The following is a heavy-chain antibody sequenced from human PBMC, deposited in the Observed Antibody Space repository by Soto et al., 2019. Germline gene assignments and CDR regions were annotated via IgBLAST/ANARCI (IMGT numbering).Heavy chain of an antibody. CDR2: IYTGGNT. CDR3: AREGDDRHFFFDS. V-gene: IGHV4-4*07. CDR1: GRSMISYY. D-gene: IGHD3-3*02. Sequence: SETLSLTCNVSGRSMISYYWSWIRQPAGRGLEWIGRIYTGGNTNYNPSLKSRVTMSVDTSKSQFSLSLTSVTAADTAVYYCAREGDDRHFFFDSWGQGTLVTVSS. J-gene: IGHJ4*02.